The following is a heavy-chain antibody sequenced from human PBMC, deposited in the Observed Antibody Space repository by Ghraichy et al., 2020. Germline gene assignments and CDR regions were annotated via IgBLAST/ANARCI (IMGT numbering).Heavy chain of an antibody. V-gene: IGHV5-51*01. Sequence: GESLNISCKGSGYTFATYWIGWVRQMPGKGLEYMGIIYPGDSDTRYSPSFQGQVTISADKSISTTYLQWSSLKASDTAIYYCARRSRVAAAGTDSWGQGTLVTVSS. J-gene: IGHJ4*02. D-gene: IGHD6-13*01. CDR1: GYTFATYW. CDR2: IYPGDSDT. CDR3: ARRSRVAAAGTDS.